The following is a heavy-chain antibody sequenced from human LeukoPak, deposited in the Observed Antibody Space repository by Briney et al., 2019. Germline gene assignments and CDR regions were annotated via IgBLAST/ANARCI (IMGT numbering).Heavy chain of an antibody. CDR3: AKLSNDYGDYYFDY. V-gene: IGHV3-23*01. Sequence: PGGSLRLSCAASGFTFSSYAMSWVRQAPGKGLEWVSAISSSGGSTYYADSVKGRFTISRDNSKNTLYLQMNSLRADDTAVYYCAKLSNDYGDYYFDYWGQGTLVTVSS. D-gene: IGHD4-17*01. CDR1: GFTFSSYA. CDR2: ISSSGGST. J-gene: IGHJ4*02.